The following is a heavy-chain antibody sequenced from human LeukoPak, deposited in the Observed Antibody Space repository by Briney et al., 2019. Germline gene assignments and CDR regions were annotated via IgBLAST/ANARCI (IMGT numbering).Heavy chain of an antibody. Sequence: GGSLRLSCAASGFTFSSYAMSWVRQAPGKGLEWVSAINGSGGSTYYADSVKGRFTISRDNSKNTLYLQMNSLRAEDTAVHYCAKRGGSYGYFDYWGQGTLVTVSS. V-gene: IGHV3-23*01. J-gene: IGHJ4*02. D-gene: IGHD5-18*01. CDR2: INGSGGST. CDR3: AKRGGSYGYFDY. CDR1: GFTFSSYA.